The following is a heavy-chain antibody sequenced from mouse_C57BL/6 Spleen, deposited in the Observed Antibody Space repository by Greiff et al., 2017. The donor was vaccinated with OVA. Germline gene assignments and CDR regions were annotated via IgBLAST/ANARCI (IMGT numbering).Heavy chain of an antibody. CDR1: GYTFTSYG. J-gene: IGHJ3*01. Sequence: QVQLQQSGAELARPGASVKLSCKASGYTFTSYGISWVKQRTGQGLEWIGEICPRSGNTYYNEKVKGKATLPADKSSSTAYMGLRILTSEDSAVYFCEGRNSSGSWFADWGQGTLVTVSA. V-gene: IGHV1-81*01. CDR3: EGRNSSGSWFAD. CDR2: ICPRSGNT. D-gene: IGHD3-2*02.